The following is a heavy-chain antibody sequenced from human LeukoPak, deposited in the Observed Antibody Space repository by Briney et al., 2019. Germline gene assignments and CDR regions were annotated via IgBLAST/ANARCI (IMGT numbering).Heavy chain of an antibody. V-gene: IGHV5-51*01. CDR2: IYPGDSDT. Sequence: GESLKISCKGSGYSFTSYWIGWVRQMPGKGLEWMGIIYPGDSDTRYSPSFQGQVTISADKSINTAFLQWSSLKASDTAMYYCARRPYCGGDCYSGRDNWFDSWGQGTLVTVSS. CDR3: ARRPYCGGDCYSGRDNWFDS. CDR1: GYSFTSYW. D-gene: IGHD2-21*02. J-gene: IGHJ5*01.